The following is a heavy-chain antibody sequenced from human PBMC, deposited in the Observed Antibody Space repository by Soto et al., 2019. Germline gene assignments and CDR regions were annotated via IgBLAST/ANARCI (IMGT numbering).Heavy chain of an antibody. V-gene: IGHV1-69*13. J-gene: IGHJ6*02. Sequence: GASVKVSCKASGGTFSSYAISWVRQAPGQGLEWMGGIIPIFGTANYAQKFQGRVTITADESTSTAYMGLSSLRSEDTAVYYCARVPSPDYYDSSGYGPWGMEVWGQGTTVTVSS. CDR1: GGTFSSYA. D-gene: IGHD3-22*01. CDR3: ARVPSPDYYDSSGYGPWGMEV. CDR2: IIPIFGTA.